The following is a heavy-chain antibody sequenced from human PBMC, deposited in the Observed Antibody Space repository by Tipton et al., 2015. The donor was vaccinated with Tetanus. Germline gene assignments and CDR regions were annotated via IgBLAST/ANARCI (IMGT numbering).Heavy chain of an antibody. CDR1: GGSISSGGYY. Sequence: TLSLTCTVSGGSISSGGYYWSRIRQHPGKDLEWIGDIYYSGSTYYNPSLKSRVTISVDTSKNQFSLKLNSVTAADTAVYYCARDQARRARGWNYFDYWGQGTLVTVSS. V-gene: IGHV4-31*03. D-gene: IGHD6-6*01. CDR2: IYYSGST. J-gene: IGHJ4*02. CDR3: ARDQARRARGWNYFDY.